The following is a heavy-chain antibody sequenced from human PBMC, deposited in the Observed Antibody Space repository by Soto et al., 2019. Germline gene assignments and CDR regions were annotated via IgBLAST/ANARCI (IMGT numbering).Heavy chain of an antibody. D-gene: IGHD2-8*01. CDR3: AKYMVQSATRVFDY. Sequence: VQLAESGGGVVQPGGSLRLSCAASGFTFSDYAMTWVRQAPGKGLEWVSVIGGRGDGIEYADSVKGRFTVSRDNSRDTLYLRMNSLRAEDTATYYCAKYMVQSATRVFDYWGQGALVSVSS. CDR2: IGGRGDGI. J-gene: IGHJ4*02. CDR1: GFTFSDYA. V-gene: IGHV3-23*04.